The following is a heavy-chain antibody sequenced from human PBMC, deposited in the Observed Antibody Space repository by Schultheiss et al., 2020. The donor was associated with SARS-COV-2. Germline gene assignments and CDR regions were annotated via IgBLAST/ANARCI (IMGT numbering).Heavy chain of an antibody. J-gene: IGHJ4*02. D-gene: IGHD3-22*01. CDR3: AKDLERSGYYYPLDY. V-gene: IGHV1-18*01. CDR2: ISVNNGET. Sequence: ASVKVSCKASGYDFSIYGISWVRQAPGQGLEWMGWISVNNGETQTAKRLQGRVTITADKSTSTAYMELSSLRPEDTAVYYCAKDLERSGYYYPLDYWGQGTLVTVSS. CDR1: GYDFSIYG.